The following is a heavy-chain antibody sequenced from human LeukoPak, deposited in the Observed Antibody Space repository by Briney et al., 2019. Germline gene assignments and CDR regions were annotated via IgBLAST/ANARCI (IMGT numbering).Heavy chain of an antibody. CDR3: SRSFYTTSWYYFDP. D-gene: IGHD2/OR15-2a*01. Sequence: ASVKVSCKVSGYTLTELSMHWVRQAPGKGLEWMGGFDPEDGETIYAQKFQDRVSMTRDISSNTAFLELRNLRSDDTAVYFCSRSFYTTSWYYFDPWGQGTLVTVSS. J-gene: IGHJ4*02. CDR2: FDPEDGET. V-gene: IGHV1-24*01. CDR1: GYTLTELS.